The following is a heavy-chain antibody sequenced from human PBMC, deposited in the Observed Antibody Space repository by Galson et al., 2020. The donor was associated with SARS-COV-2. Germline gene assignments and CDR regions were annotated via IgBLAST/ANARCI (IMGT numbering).Heavy chain of an antibody. Sequence: TGGSLRLSCAASGFTFSSYAMHWVRQAPGKGLEWVAVISYDGSNKYYADSVKGRFTISRDNSKNTLYLQMNSLRAEDTAVYYCARVFGVVIVRSYGMDVWGQWTTVTVSS. CDR1: GFTFSSYA. CDR3: ARVFGVVIVRSYGMDV. D-gene: IGHD3-3*01. V-gene: IGHV3-30-3*01. CDR2: ISYDGSNK. J-gene: IGHJ6*02.